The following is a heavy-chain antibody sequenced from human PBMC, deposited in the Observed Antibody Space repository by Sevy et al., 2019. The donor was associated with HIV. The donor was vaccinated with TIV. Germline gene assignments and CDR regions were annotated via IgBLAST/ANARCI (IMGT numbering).Heavy chain of an antibody. CDR2: IYPGDSDT. V-gene: IGHV5-51*01. CDR3: ARHEGGSGSYVFDY. CDR1: GYSFTSYW. J-gene: IGHJ4*02. Sequence: GESLKIACKGSGYSFTSYWIGWVRHMPGKGLELMGIIYPGDSDTRYSPSFQGQVTISADKSISTDYLKWSSLKASDTAMYYCARHEGGSGSYVFDYWGQGTLVTVSS. D-gene: IGHD3-10*01.